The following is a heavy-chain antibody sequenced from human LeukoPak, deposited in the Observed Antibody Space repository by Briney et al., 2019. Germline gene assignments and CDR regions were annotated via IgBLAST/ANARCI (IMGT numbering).Heavy chain of an antibody. CDR1: GYTFTSYG. CDR2: ISACNGNT. D-gene: IGHD3-22*01. V-gene: IGHV1-18*01. J-gene: IGHJ4*02. CDR3: ARDESNYYDSSGLGY. Sequence: ASVKVSCKASGYTFTSYGISWVRQAPGQGLEWMGWISACNGNTNYAQKLQGRVTMTTDTSTSTAYMELRSLRSDDTAVYYCARDESNYYDSSGLGYWGQGTLVTVSS.